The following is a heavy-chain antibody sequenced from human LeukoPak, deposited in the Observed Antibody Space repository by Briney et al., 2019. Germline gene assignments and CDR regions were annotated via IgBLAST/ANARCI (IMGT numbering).Heavy chain of an antibody. CDR1: GFTFDDYA. CDR2: ISWNSGSI. CDR3: AKDVVAYYGMDV. J-gene: IGHJ6*02. V-gene: IGHV3-9*01. Sequence: GGSLRLSCAASGFTFDDYAMHWVRQAPGKGLEWVSGISWNSGSIGYADSVKGRFTTSRDNAKNSLYLQMNSLRAEDTALYYCAKDVVAYYGMDVWGQGTTVTVSS. D-gene: IGHD2-15*01.